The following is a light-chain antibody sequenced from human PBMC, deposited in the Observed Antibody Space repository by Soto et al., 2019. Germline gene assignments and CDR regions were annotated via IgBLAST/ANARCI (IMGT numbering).Light chain of an antibody. V-gene: IGKV3-15*01. CDR3: QQYNKWPLT. CDR2: AAS. Sequence: EIVMTQSPATLSVSPGERATLSCRASQSVYSNLAWYQQKPGQAPRLLIYAASTRATGIPARFSGSGSGTEFTLTISSLQSEDFAVYYCQQYNKWPLTFGGGTKVVIK. J-gene: IGKJ4*01. CDR1: QSVYSN.